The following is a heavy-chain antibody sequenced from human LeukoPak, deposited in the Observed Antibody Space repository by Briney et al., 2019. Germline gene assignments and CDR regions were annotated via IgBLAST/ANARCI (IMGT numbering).Heavy chain of an antibody. Sequence: ASVTVSCKASGGTLSSYSISWVRQAPGQGLEWVGRILPIAEITNYAQKFQGRLTIIADKSSNTASMELHSLRSADTAVYFCATAAPLYEEDSYFD. CDR2: ILPIAEIT. CDR3: ATAAPLYEEDSYFD. V-gene: IGHV1-69*02. J-gene: IGHJ4*01. CDR1: GGTLSSYS. D-gene: IGHD2-8*01.